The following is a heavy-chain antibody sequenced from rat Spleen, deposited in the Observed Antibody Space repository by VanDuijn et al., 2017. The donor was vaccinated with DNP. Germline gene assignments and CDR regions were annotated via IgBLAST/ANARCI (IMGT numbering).Heavy chain of an antibody. D-gene: IGHD1-6*01. V-gene: IGHV5-31*01. J-gene: IGHJ3*01. Sequence: EVQVVESGGDLVQPGRSLKLSCVASGFTFNNYWMTWIRQVPGKGLEWVASISSSGGSTYYPDSVKGRFTISRDNAKNTLYLQMNSLRSEDTATYYCARTVMYTTDYYYPGVYGGYEDWFGYWGQGTLVTVSS. CDR3: ARTVMYTTDYYYPGVYGGYEDWFGY. CDR2: ISSSGGST. CDR1: GFTFNNYW.